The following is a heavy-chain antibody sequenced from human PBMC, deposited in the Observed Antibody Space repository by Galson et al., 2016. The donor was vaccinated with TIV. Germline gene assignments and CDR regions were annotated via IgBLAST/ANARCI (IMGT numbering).Heavy chain of an antibody. Sequence: SLRLSCAASGFTLRKYWINWVRQAPGKGLEWVANINEDGSNKYYLESVKGRFTISRDDAENSVHLQMNGPRAEDTSKYYCARAMAAIDSYWAQGTLVTVSS. V-gene: IGHV3-7*01. CDR1: GFTLRKYW. D-gene: IGHD5-24*01. CDR3: ARAMAAIDSY. J-gene: IGHJ4*02. CDR2: INEDGSNK.